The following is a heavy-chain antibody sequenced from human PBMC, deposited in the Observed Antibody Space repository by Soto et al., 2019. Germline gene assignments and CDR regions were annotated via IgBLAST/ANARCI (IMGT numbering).Heavy chain of an antibody. J-gene: IGHJ4*02. Sequence: SETLSLTCAVYGGSVSGYYWSWIRQPPGKGLEWIGEINHSGSTNYNPSLKSRVTISVDRSKNQFSLKLSSVTAADTAVYYCARATVTKLLDYWGQGTLVTVSS. CDR2: INHSGST. CDR3: ARATVTKLLDY. D-gene: IGHD4-17*01. CDR1: GGSVSGYY. V-gene: IGHV4-34*01.